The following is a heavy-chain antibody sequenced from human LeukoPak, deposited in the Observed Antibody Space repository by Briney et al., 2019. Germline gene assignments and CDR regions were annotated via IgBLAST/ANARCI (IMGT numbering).Heavy chain of an antibody. J-gene: IGHJ5*02. D-gene: IGHD4-17*01. CDR2: ISGSSGII. V-gene: IGHV3-48*01. CDR3: ARLYGDYVNWFDP. Sequence: GGSLRLSCAASGFTFNTYTMNWVRQAPGKGLEWVSYISGSSGIIDYADSVRGRFTISRDNSKNTLYLQVNSLRAEDTAVYYCARLYGDYVNWFDPWGQGTLVTVSS. CDR1: GFTFNTYT.